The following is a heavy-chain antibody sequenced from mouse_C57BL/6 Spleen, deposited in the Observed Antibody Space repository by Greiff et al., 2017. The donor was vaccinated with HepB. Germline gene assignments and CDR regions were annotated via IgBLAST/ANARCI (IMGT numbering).Heavy chain of an antibody. CDR2: IWRGGST. Sequence: VMLVESGPGLVQPSQSLSITCTVSGFSLTSYGVHWVRQSPGKGLEWLGVIWRGGSTDYNAAFMSRLSITKDNSKSQVFFKMNSLQADDTAIYYCAKNRVVATPGYFDVWGTGTTGTVSS. V-gene: IGHV2-5*01. CDR1: GFSLTSYG. J-gene: IGHJ1*03. D-gene: IGHD1-1*01. CDR3: AKNRVVATPGYFDV.